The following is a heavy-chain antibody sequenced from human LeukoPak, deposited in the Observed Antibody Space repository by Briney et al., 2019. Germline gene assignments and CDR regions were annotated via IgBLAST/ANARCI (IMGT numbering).Heavy chain of an antibody. D-gene: IGHD6-13*01. V-gene: IGHV1-69*04. Sequence: SVKVSCKASGGTFSSYAICWVRQAPGQGLEWMGRIIPILGIANYAQKFQGRVTITADKSTSTAYMELSSLRSEDTAVYYCARDIPGIAAAGTGGIDYWGQGTLVTVSS. CDR2: IIPILGIA. CDR3: ARDIPGIAAAGTGGIDY. CDR1: GGTFSSYA. J-gene: IGHJ4*02.